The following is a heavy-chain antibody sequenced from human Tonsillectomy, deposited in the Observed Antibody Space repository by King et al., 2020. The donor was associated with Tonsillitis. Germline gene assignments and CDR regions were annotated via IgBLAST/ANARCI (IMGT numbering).Heavy chain of an antibody. V-gene: IGHV3-48*03. D-gene: IGHD3-3*01. CDR2: ISSSGSTI. J-gene: IGHJ6*03. CDR3: ARAPSKLRFLEWLGPYYYYMDV. CDR1: GFTFSSYE. Sequence: VQLVESGGGLVQPGGSLRLSCAASGFTFSSYEMNWVRQAPGKGLEWVSYISSSGSTIYYADSVKVRFTISRDNAKNSLYLQMNSLRAEDTAVYYCARAPSKLRFLEWLGPYYYYMDVWGKGTTVTVSS.